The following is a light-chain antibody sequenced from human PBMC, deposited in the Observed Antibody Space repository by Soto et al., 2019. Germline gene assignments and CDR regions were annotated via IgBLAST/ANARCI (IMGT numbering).Light chain of an antibody. CDR1: QTVNNY. CDR3: QQSYNPPVT. CDR2: TAS. J-gene: IGKJ2*01. V-gene: IGKV1-39*01. Sequence: DIPLSQSPSSLSASVGDRVSVTCRASQTVNNYLNWYQHKPGTAPKLLIYTASTLQSGVPARFSGSGSGTEFTLTITGLQPEDFATYYCQQSYNPPVTFGQGTKVEI.